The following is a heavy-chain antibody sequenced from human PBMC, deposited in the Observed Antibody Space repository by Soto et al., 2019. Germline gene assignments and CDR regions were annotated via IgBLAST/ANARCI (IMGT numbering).Heavy chain of an antibody. CDR2: TYYRSKWYN. V-gene: IGHV6-1*01. CDR3: ARDRKDSSGWYDTYFDY. Sequence: QTLSLTCAISGDSVSSNSAAWNWIRQSPSRGLEWLGRTYYRSKWYNDYAVSVKSRITINPDTSKNQFSLQLNSVTPEDTAVYYCARDRKDSSGWYDTYFDYWGQGTLVTVSS. J-gene: IGHJ4*02. D-gene: IGHD6-19*01. CDR1: GDSVSSNSAA.